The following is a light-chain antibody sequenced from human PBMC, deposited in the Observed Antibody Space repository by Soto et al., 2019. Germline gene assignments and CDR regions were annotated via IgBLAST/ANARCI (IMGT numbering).Light chain of an antibody. J-gene: IGLJ2*01. CDR1: SSDIGRYKF. V-gene: IGLV2-14*01. Sequence: QSALTQPASVSGSPGQSVTISCTGTSSDIGRYKFVSWFQQHPGKAPKLLIFEGTNRPSGVSNRFSGSKSGNTASLTISGXXAXXXXXYFCSSSTNTNTLVIFGGGTKVTVL. CDR2: EGT. CDR3: SSSTNTNTLVI.